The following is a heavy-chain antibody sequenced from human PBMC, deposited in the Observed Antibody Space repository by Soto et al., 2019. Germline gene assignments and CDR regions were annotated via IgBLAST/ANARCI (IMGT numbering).Heavy chain of an antibody. CDR2: IKSKTDGGTT. V-gene: IGHV3-15*01. D-gene: IGHD2-15*01. Sequence: GGSLRLSCAASGVTVANTYMSWVRQAPGKGLEWVGRIKSKTDGGTTDYAAPVKGRFTISRDDSKNTLYLQMNSLKTEDTAVYYCTAKPLRVVDSGREPWGQGTLVTVSS. CDR1: GVTVANTY. J-gene: IGHJ4*02. CDR3: TAKPLRVVDSGREP.